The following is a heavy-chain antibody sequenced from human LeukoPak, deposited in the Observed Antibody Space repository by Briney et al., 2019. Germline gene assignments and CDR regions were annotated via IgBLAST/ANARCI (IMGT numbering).Heavy chain of an antibody. J-gene: IGHJ4*02. CDR2: VNTNNGNT. CDR1: GYTFAAYY. Sequence: ASVKVSCEASGYTFAAYYMHWVRQAPGQGLEWMGYVNTNNGNTQYAQKFQGRVTMTSETSISTAYMELTRLTSDDTAMYYCARLAISATADYWGQGTLVTVSS. V-gene: IGHV1-2*02. D-gene: IGHD2-15*01. CDR3: ARLAISATADY.